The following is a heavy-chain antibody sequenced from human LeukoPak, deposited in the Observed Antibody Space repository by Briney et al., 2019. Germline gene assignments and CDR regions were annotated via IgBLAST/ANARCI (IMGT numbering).Heavy chain of an antibody. CDR1: GYTFTSYG. V-gene: IGHV1-18*01. Sequence: ASVKVSCKASGYTFTSYGISWVRQAPGQGLEWMGWISAYNGNTDYAQKFQGRVTMTTDTSTSTAHMELRSLRSDDTAVYYFARDTFGGYDWDFDYWGQGTLVTVSS. D-gene: IGHD5-12*01. CDR2: ISAYNGNT. J-gene: IGHJ4*02. CDR3: ARDTFGGYDWDFDY.